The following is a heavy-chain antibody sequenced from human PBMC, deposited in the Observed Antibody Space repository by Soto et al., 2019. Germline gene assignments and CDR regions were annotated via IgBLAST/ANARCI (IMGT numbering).Heavy chain of an antibody. CDR2: INVGNGNT. D-gene: IGHD6-13*01. CDR1: GYTFTTNA. CDR3: ARDRAGGNLDY. J-gene: IGHJ4*02. V-gene: IGHV1-3*01. Sequence: QVQLVQSGAEVEMPGASVRVSCKASGYTFTTNAIHWVRQAPGQRPEWMGWINVGNGNTKYSQKFQGRFTITRDTSANTAYMELSSLRSEDTAVYYCARDRAGGNLDYWGQGTLVTVSS.